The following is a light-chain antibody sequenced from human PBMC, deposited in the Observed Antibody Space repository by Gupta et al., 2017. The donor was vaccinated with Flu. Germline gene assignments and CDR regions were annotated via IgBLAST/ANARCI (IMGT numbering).Light chain of an antibody. Sequence: TQQPSLTVSPGGTVTRTCASSAGAVISDYYPDWFPQKARQAPRALIYNTDIKHACTPARFSGSLIGGTAALTLLGLQPEDDADYYCLIMNGGALVFGGGTKLTVL. V-gene: IGLV7-43*01. CDR2: NTD. J-gene: IGLJ3*02. CDR1: AGAVISDYY. CDR3: LIMNGGALV.